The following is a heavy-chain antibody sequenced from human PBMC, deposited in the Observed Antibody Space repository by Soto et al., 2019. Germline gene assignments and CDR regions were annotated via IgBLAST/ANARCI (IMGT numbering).Heavy chain of an antibody. CDR2: IGTAGDT. J-gene: IGHJ3*02. D-gene: IGHD4-17*01. Sequence: EVQLVESGGGLVQPGGSLRLSCTASGFTFRNYDMHWVRQPTGKGLEWVAYIGTAGDTTYPDSVKGRFTISRDSDRNSLYLQMNSLSVGDTALYFCARGLHFGDYEGDAFDIWGQGTVVTVSS. CDR1: GFTFRNYD. CDR3: ARGLHFGDYEGDAFDI. V-gene: IGHV3-13*04.